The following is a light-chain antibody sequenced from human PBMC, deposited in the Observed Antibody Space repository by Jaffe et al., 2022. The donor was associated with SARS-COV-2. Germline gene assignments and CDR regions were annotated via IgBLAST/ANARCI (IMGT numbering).Light chain of an antibody. CDR2: DVS. CDR3: CSYAGSYNL. V-gene: IGLV2-11*01. CDR1: SSDVGGYKF. Sequence: QSALTQPRSVSGSPGQSVTISCTGTSSDVGGYKFVSWYQQHPGKAPKLMIYDVSKRPSGVPDRFSGSKSGNTASLTISGLQAEDESDYYCCSYAGSYNLFGGGTKVTVL. J-gene: IGLJ2*01.